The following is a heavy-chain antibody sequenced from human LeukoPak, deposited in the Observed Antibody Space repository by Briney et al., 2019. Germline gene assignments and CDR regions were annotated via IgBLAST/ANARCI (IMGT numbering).Heavy chain of an antibody. V-gene: IGHV7-4-1*02. CDR3: ARAAAETSSYYYYMDV. J-gene: IGHJ6*03. CDR2: INTNTGNP. D-gene: IGHD6-13*01. Sequence: ALVKVSCKASGYTFTSYAMNWVRQAPGQGLEWMGWINTNTGNPTYAQGFTGRFVFSLDTSVSTAYLQISSLKAEDTAVYYCARAAAETSSYYYYMDVWGKGTTVTVSS. CDR1: GYTFTSYA.